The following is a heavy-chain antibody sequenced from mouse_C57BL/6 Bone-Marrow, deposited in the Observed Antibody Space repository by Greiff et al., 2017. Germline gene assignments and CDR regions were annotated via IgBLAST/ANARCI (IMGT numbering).Heavy chain of an antibody. CDR1: GFNIKDDY. J-gene: IGHJ3*01. V-gene: IGHV14-4*01. CDR3: TAGGYDYGGVAY. D-gene: IGHD2-4*01. CDR2: IDPENGDT. Sequence: VQLQQSGAELVRPGASVKLSCTASGFNIKDDYMHWVKQRPEQGLEWIGWIDPENGDTDYASKFQGKATLTADTSSNTAYLQLSSLTSEDAAVYYCTAGGYDYGGVAYWGQGTMVTVSA.